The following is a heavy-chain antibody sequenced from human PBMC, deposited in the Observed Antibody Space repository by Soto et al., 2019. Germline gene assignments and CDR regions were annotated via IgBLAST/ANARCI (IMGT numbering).Heavy chain of an antibody. D-gene: IGHD6-13*01. V-gene: IGHV4-34*01. CDR3: VRNGGAGPAAAFDL. CDR2: NESGGTD. Sequence: SETLSLTCAVYGGSLNGYYWSWIRQAPGKGPEWIGENESGGTDTYTPSLKSRVTISVDTSRNQVSLSLISVSAADTAVYYCVRNGGAGPAAAFDLWGQGTMVTVSS. CDR1: GGSLNGYY. J-gene: IGHJ3*01.